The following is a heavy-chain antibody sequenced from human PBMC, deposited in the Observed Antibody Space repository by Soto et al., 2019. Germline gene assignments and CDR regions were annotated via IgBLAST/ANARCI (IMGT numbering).Heavy chain of an antibody. V-gene: IGHV3-23*01. J-gene: IGHJ5*02. Sequence: QLLQSGGGLVQPGGSLTLSCAASGFTFGTTDMRWVRQAPGEGLEWVSTIDGSGGITYYADSVKGRFTTSSDNSRNTVYLQINSLGGDDTAVYYCVKNSGWFNTWGQGALVTASS. CDR3: VKNSGWFNT. CDR1: GFTFGTTD. D-gene: IGHD3-10*01. CDR2: IDGSGGIT.